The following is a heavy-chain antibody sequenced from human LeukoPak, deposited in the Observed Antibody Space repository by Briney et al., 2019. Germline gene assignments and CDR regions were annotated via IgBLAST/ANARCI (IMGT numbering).Heavy chain of an antibody. D-gene: IGHD6-13*01. J-gene: IGHJ4*02. Sequence: SETLSLTCTVSGGSVSRSNYYWSWIRQSPGKGLEWVGFFSYNVHSDYNPSLKSRVTISIDTSRNQFSLRLTSVTAADTAIYYCARVSVAGTGPDYWGQGTLVTVSS. CDR1: GGSVSRSNYY. CDR2: FSYNVHS. V-gene: IGHV4-61*01. CDR3: ARVSVAGTGPDY.